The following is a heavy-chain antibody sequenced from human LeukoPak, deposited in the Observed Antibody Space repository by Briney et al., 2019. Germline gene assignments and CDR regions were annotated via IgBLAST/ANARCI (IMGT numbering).Heavy chain of an antibody. CDR3: ARRDYDYVWGSYRAFDI. Sequence: SETLSLTCAVYGGSFSGCYWSWIRQPPGKGLEWIGEINHSGSTNYNPSLKSRVTISVDTSKNQFSLKLSSVTAADTAVYYCARRDYDYVWGSYRAFDIWGQGTMVTVSS. V-gene: IGHV4-34*01. J-gene: IGHJ3*02. CDR1: GGSFSGCY. D-gene: IGHD3-16*02. CDR2: INHSGST.